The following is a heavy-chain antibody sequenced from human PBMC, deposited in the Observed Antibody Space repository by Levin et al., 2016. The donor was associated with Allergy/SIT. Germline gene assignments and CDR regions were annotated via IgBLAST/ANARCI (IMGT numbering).Heavy chain of an antibody. D-gene: IGHD3-16*01. CDR3: ARSTRGIGPCFDS. J-gene: IGHJ4*02. CDR1: GDSVSGNSVA. V-gene: IGHV6-1*01. CDR2: TYYRSEWYS. Sequence: SQTLSLTCAISGDSVSGNSVAWNWIRQSPSRGLEWLGRTYYRSEWYSDYAVSVKGRMTISSDISKNQLSLQLNSVTPEDTAVYYCARSTRGIGPCFDSWGQGTLVTVSS.